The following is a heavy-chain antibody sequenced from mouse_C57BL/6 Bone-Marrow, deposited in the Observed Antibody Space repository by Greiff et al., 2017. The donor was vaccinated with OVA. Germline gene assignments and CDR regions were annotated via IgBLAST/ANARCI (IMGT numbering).Heavy chain of an antibody. CDR3: ARRGYYGSRYYAMDY. J-gene: IGHJ4*01. Sequence: QVQLKESGAELARPGASVKLSCTASGYTFTSYVLSWVKQRTGQGLEWIGEIYPRSGNTYYNEKFKGKATLTADKSSSTAYMELRSLTSEDAAVYCCARRGYYGSRYYAMDYWGQGTSVTVSS. CDR1: GYTFTSYV. V-gene: IGHV1-81*01. D-gene: IGHD1-1*01. CDR2: IYPRSGNT.